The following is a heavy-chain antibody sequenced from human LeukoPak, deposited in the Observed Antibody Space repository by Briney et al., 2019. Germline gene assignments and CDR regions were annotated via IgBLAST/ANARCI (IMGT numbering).Heavy chain of an antibody. Sequence: GGSLRLSCVASEFTVSTNYMSWVRQAPGKGLEWISIIHIDGDTHYADSVKGRFTFSRDNSKNTLYLQMNSLRSEDTAVYYCARDGLDSSGPVAFDIWGQGTMVTVSS. CDR2: IHIDGDT. CDR3: ARDGLDSSGPVAFDI. J-gene: IGHJ3*02. D-gene: IGHD3-22*01. CDR1: EFTVSTNY. V-gene: IGHV3-66*01.